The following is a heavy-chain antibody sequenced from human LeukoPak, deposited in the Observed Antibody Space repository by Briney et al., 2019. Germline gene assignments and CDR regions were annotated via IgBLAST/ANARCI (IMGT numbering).Heavy chain of an antibody. CDR1: GGSISSYD. CDR3: ATQVGATTPGAFDI. V-gene: IGHV4-4*07. J-gene: IGHJ3*02. D-gene: IGHD1-26*01. Sequence: PSETLSLTCTVSGGSISSYDWNWIRQPAGKGLEWIGRIYTSGSTNYNPSLKSRVTMSVDTSKNQFSLKLSSVTAADTAVYYCATQVGATTPGAFDIWGQGTMVTVSS. CDR2: IYTSGST.